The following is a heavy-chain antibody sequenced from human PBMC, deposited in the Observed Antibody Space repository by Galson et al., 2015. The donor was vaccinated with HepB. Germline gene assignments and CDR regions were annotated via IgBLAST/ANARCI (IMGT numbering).Heavy chain of an antibody. Sequence: SLRLSCAASGFTFSSYSMNWVRQAPGKGLEWVSSISSSSSYIYYADSVKGRFTISRDNAKNSLYLQMNSLRAEDTAVYYCARDRGNLWYSGHYYYYYGMDVWGQGTTVTVSS. CDR2: ISSSSSYI. J-gene: IGHJ6*02. CDR1: GFTFSSYS. D-gene: IGHD6-13*01. V-gene: IGHV3-21*01. CDR3: ARDRGNLWYSGHYYYYYGMDV.